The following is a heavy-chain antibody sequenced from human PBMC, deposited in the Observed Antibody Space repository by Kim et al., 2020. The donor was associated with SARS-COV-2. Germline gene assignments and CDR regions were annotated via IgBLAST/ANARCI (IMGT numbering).Heavy chain of an antibody. CDR1: GFTFSTYS. Sequence: GGSLRLFCAASGFTFSTYSMNWVRQAPGKGLEWVSYISSSGGTIYYADSVKGRFTISRDNARNSLFLQMNGLRDEDTAVYYCAGDLTLGYFGMDVWGQGTTVTVSS. V-gene: IGHV3-48*02. J-gene: IGHJ6*02. CDR2: ISSSGGTI. CDR3: AGDLTLGYFGMDV.